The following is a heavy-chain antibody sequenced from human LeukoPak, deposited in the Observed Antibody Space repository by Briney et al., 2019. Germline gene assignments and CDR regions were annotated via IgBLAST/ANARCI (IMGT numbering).Heavy chain of an antibody. D-gene: IGHD6-13*01. Sequence: GGSLRLSCAASGFTFSSYAMHWVRQAPGKGLEWVAVISYDGSNKYYADSVKGRFTISRDNSKNTLYLQMNSLRAEDTAVYYCARDRVAVSSWYAGYYFDYCGQGTLVTVSS. J-gene: IGHJ4*02. CDR2: ISYDGSNK. CDR1: GFTFSSYA. CDR3: ARDRVAVSSWYAGYYFDY. V-gene: IGHV3-30*04.